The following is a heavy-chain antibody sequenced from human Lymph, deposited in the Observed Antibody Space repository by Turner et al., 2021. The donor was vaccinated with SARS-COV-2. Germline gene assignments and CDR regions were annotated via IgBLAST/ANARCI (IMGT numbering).Heavy chain of an antibody. Sequence: QVQLVQSGAEVKKPGASVKVPCKASGYTFTGYYMPWARQAPGQGLEWMGWINPNSGGTNYPQKFQGRVTMTRDTSISRAYMELSRLRSDDTAVYYCARSRDLQSMIRGVDPFDYWGQGTLVTVSS. D-gene: IGHD3-10*01. CDR2: INPNSGGT. V-gene: IGHV1-2*02. CDR3: ARSRDLQSMIRGVDPFDY. J-gene: IGHJ4*02. CDR1: GYTFTGYY.